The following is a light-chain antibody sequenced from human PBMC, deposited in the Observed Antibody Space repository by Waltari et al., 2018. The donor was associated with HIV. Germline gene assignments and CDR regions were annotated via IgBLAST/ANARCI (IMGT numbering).Light chain of an antibody. V-gene: IGLV2-14*03. Sequence: QSALTQPASVSGFLGQSINISCTGISTDSRFYQYVSWYQQYPGKIPRLIIFDINNRPSGVSDHVSGSRSGNSASLTVSGLQAGDEAHYYCASNRLDYTLIFGGGTKLTVL. CDR3: ASNRLDYTLI. CDR2: DIN. J-gene: IGLJ2*01. CDR1: STDSRFYQY.